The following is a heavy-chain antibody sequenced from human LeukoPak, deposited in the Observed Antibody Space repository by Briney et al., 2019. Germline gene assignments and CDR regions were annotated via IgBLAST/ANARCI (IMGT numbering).Heavy chain of an antibody. V-gene: IGHV1-2*02. CDR3: ARGGDGSGTTFNY. CDR2: INPNSGDT. J-gene: IGHJ4*02. D-gene: IGHD3-10*01. CDR1: GYTFSDYY. Sequence: ASVKVSCKTSGYTFSDYYIHWIRQAPGQGLEWVGWINPNSGDTDYAQKFQGRVTVTRDTSISTAYMELGRLRSDDTAVYYCARGGDGSGTTFNYWGQGTLVTVSS.